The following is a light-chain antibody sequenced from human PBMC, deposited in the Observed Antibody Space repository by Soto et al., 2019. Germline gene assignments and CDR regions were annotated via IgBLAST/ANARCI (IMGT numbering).Light chain of an antibody. CDR2: EVT. J-gene: IGLJ3*02. Sequence: QSALTQPPSASGSPGQSVTISCTGTSSDIGGCDHVSWYQQHPGKAPKVVIYEVTKRPSGVPDRFSGFKAGNTASLTVFGLQAEDEADYYCGSFAGPVWVFGGGTKVTVL. CDR3: GSFAGPVWV. CDR1: SSDIGGCDH. V-gene: IGLV2-8*01.